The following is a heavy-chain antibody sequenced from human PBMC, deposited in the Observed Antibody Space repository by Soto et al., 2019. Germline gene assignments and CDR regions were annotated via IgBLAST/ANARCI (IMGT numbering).Heavy chain of an antibody. V-gene: IGHV1-18*01. Sequence: QVQLVQSGAEVKKPGASVKVSCKASGYTFTSYGISWVRQAPGQGLEWMGWISAYNGNTNYAQKLQGRVTMTRDTSTSTAYMELRSLRSDATAVYYCARGAEESSSGWYPVPIYWYFDLWGRGTMVHLSS. J-gene: IGHJ2*01. D-gene: IGHD6-19*01. CDR3: ARGAEESSSGWYPVPIYWYFDL. CDR1: GYTFTSYG. CDR2: ISAYNGNT.